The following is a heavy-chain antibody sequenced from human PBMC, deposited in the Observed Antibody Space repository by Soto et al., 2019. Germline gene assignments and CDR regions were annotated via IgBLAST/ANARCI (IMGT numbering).Heavy chain of an antibody. CDR2: ISYDGSNK. CDR1: GFTFSSYG. J-gene: IGHJ4*02. CDR3: AKDPRPRNIAVAGLADY. D-gene: IGHD6-19*01. V-gene: IGHV3-30*18. Sequence: PGGSLRLSCAASGFTFSSYGMHWVRQAPGKGLERVAVISYDGSNKYYADSVKGRFTISRDNSKNTLYLQMNSLRAEDTAVYYCAKDPRPRNIAVAGLADYWGQGTLVTVSA.